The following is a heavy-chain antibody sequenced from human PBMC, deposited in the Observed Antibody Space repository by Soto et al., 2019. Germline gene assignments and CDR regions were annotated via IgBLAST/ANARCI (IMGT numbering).Heavy chain of an antibody. D-gene: IGHD4-17*01. Sequence: QVQLVESGGGLVKPGGSLRLSCAASGFTFSDYYMSWIRQAPGKGLVWVSYISSSGSTIYYADSVKGRFTISRDNAKNSRYLPMKCLRAEDMAVYYCARDGPVTTGQYYFDYWGQGTLVTVSS. V-gene: IGHV3-11*01. CDR1: GFTFSDYY. J-gene: IGHJ4*02. CDR3: ARDGPVTTGQYYFDY. CDR2: ISSSGSTI.